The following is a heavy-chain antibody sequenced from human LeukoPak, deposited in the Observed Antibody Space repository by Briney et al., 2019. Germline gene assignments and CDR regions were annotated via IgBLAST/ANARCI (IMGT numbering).Heavy chain of an antibody. V-gene: IGHV3-23*01. CDR2: ISGSGGTT. CDR3: AKDLTYYYDSTGYYFDY. D-gene: IGHD3-22*01. Sequence: GGSLRLSCAASGFTVSSNYMSWVRQAPGKGLELVSGISGSGGTTYYADSVKGRFTISRDNSKNTLYLQLNSLRAEDTAIYYCAKDLTYYYDSTGYYFDYWGQGTLVTVSS. J-gene: IGHJ4*02. CDR1: GFTVSSNY.